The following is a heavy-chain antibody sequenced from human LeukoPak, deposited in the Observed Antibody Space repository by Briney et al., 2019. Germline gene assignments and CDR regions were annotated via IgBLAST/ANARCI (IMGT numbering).Heavy chain of an antibody. CDR3: ARHHAGLYCSSTSCLNWFDP. J-gene: IGHJ5*02. Sequence: PSETLSLTCTVSGGSISSSSYYWGWIRQPPGKGLEWIGSIYYSGSTYYNPSLKSRVTISVDTSKNQFSLKLSSVIAADTAVYYCARHHAGLYCSSTSCLNWFDPWGQGTLVTASS. V-gene: IGHV4-39*01. D-gene: IGHD2-2*01. CDR2: IYYSGST. CDR1: GGSISSSSYY.